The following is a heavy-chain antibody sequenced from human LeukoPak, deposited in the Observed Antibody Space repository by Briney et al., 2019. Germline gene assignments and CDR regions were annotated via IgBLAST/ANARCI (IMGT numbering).Heavy chain of an antibody. CDR2: ITGSAGST. V-gene: IGHV3-23*01. Sequence: GGSLRLSCAASGFTFSSYGMHWVRQAPGKGLEWVSTITGSAGSTFYADSVKGRFTISRDNSKKTLYLQMNSLRAEDTAVYYCARERYDYVWGSYDEYYFDYWGQGTLVTVSS. CDR1: GFTFSSYG. D-gene: IGHD3-16*01. J-gene: IGHJ4*02. CDR3: ARERYDYVWGSYDEYYFDY.